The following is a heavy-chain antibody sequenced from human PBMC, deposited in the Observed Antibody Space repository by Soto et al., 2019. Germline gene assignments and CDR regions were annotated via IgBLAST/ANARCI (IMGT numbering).Heavy chain of an antibody. D-gene: IGHD3-22*01. V-gene: IGHV1-2*04. CDR3: ARDRKSITMIVVADRVGMDV. CDR1: GYTFTGYY. Sequence: ASVKVSCKASGYTFTGYYMHWVRQAPGQGLEWMGWINPNSGGTNYAQKFQGWVTMTRDTSISTAYMELSRLRSDDTAVYYCARDRKSITMIVVADRVGMDVWGQGTTVT. CDR2: INPNSGGT. J-gene: IGHJ6*02.